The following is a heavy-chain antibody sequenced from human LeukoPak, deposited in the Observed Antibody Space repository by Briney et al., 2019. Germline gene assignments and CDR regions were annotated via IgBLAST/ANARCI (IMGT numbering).Heavy chain of an antibody. CDR1: GGSINSYY. Sequence: SETLSLTCTVSGGSINSYYWSWIRQPPGKGLEWIGYIYYSGSTNYNPSLKSRVTISVDTSKNQFSLKLSSVTAADTAVYYCARHRWAVAAMRHAFDIWGQGTMVTVSS. CDR3: ARHRWAVAAMRHAFDI. CDR2: IYYSGST. J-gene: IGHJ3*02. D-gene: IGHD6-19*01. V-gene: IGHV4-59*08.